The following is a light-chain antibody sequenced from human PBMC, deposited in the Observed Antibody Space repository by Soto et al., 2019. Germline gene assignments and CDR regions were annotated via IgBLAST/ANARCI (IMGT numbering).Light chain of an antibody. CDR2: GAS. V-gene: IGKV3-20*01. J-gene: IGKJ2*01. Sequence: EIVLAQSPATLSLSPGERATLSCRASQSVSIYLAWYQQKPGQAPRLLIYGASKRATGIPDRFSGSGSGTDFSLTISRLEPEDFAVYYCHQYDNAPQTYGQGTKVDIK. CDR3: HQYDNAPQT. CDR1: QSVSIY.